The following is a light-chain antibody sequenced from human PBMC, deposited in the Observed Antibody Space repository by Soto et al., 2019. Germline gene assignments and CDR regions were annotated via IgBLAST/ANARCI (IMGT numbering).Light chain of an antibody. V-gene: IGKV3-11*01. Sequence: EIVLTQSPAILSLSPGERATLSCRTNQTVSTYLAWYQHKTGQAPRLLIYGASKRATGIPARFSGSGSGTDFTLTISSLEPEDFAFYYCQQRDSWPLTFGGGTKV. J-gene: IGKJ4*01. CDR1: QTVSTY. CDR2: GAS. CDR3: QQRDSWPLT.